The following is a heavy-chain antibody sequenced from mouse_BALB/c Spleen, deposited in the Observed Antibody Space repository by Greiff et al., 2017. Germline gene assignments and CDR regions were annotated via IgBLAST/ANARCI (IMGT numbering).Heavy chain of an antibody. J-gene: IGHJ4*01. Sequence: EVHLVESGGGLVKPGGSLKLSCAASGFTFSSYAMSWVRQSPEKRLEWVAEISSGGSYTYYPDTVTGRFTISRDNAKNTLYLEMSSLRSEDTAMYYCARITTVVANYAMDYWGQGTSVTVSS. V-gene: IGHV5-9-4*01. CDR1: GFTFSSYA. CDR2: ISSGGSYT. CDR3: ARITTVVANYAMDY. D-gene: IGHD1-1*01.